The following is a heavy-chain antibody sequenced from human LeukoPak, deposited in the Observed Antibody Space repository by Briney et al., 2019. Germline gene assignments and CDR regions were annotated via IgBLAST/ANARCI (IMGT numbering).Heavy chain of an antibody. CDR1: GYTFTSYD. CDR3: TRGGPLAGTHKYFQH. CDR2: MNPNNGNT. Sequence: ASVNVSCKASGYTFTSYDINWVRQATGQGLEWMGGMNPNNGNTDYAQKFQGRVTLTRNTSISTAYMELSSLRSEDTAVYYCTRGGPLAGTHKYFQHWGQGTLVTVSS. J-gene: IGHJ1*01. V-gene: IGHV1-8*01. D-gene: IGHD6-19*01.